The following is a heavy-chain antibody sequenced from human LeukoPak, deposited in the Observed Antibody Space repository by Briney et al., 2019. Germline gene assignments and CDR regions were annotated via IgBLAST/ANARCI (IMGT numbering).Heavy chain of an antibody. CDR3: ARSAAAGRIVATFAY. V-gene: IGHV3-21*01. J-gene: IGHJ4*02. D-gene: IGHD5-12*01. Sequence: GGSLRLSCAGSGFSFSHYAINWVRQAPGKGLEWVSSITSSSDYIYYADSVKGRFTISRDNAKNLLYLQMNSLRAEDTADCARSAAAGRIVATFAYWGQGTLVTVSS. CDR1: GFSFSHYA. CDR2: ITSSSDYI.